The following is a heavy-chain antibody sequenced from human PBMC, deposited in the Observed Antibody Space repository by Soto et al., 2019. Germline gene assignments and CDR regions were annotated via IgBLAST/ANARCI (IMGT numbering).Heavy chain of an antibody. D-gene: IGHD3-9*01. J-gene: IGHJ6*02. CDR2: VSAYNGNT. V-gene: IGHV1-18*04. Sequence: GASVKVSCKASGYTFTSYGISWVRQAPGQEREWMGWVSAYNGNTNYAQKLQGRVTMTTDTSTSTAYMELRSLRSDDTAVYYCARTVLRYLDWLSLDYYYYGMDVWGQGTTVTVSS. CDR1: GYTFTSYG. CDR3: ARTVLRYLDWLSLDYYYYGMDV.